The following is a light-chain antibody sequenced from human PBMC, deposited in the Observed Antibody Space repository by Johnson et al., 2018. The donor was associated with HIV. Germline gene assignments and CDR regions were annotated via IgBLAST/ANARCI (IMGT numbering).Light chain of an antibody. J-gene: IGLJ1*01. CDR3: GTWDSNLSSEV. CDR2: ENK. V-gene: IGLV1-51*02. CDR1: SSNIGKNY. Sequence: QSVLTQPPSVSAAPGQMVSISCSGSSSNIGKNYVSWYQQFPGTAPKLLIHENKKRPSGIPDRFSASKSGTSATLGITGLQTGDEADYYCGTWDSNLSSEVFGAGTKVTVL.